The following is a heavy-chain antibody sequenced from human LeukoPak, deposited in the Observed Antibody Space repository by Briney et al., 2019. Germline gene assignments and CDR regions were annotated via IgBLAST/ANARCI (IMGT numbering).Heavy chain of an antibody. D-gene: IGHD3-10*01. Sequence: ASVKVSCKTSGYTFTGYYMHWVRQAPGQGGEWMGRINPISGGTNYAQNFHGRVTMTRDPSISTAYMELSRLRSDDTAVYYCATDLSSGSYYQDYYFDYWGQGTLVTVSS. J-gene: IGHJ4*02. CDR3: ATDLSSGSYYQDYYFDY. V-gene: IGHV1-2*06. CDR2: INPISGGT. CDR1: GYTFTGYY.